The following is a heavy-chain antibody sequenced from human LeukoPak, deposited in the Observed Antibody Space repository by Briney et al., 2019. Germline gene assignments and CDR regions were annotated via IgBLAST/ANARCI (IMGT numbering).Heavy chain of an antibody. J-gene: IGHJ4*02. V-gene: IGHV4-59*01. CDR2: IYYTGRT. CDR3: ARVHNYYDSSGYSNFDY. D-gene: IGHD3-22*01. Sequence: PSETLSLTCTVSGGSISSFYWSWIRQPPGKGLEWIGYIYYTGRTNYNPSLKSRVTISVDKSKNQFSLKLSSVTAADTAVYYCARVHNYYDSSGYSNFDYWGQGTLVTVSS. CDR1: GGSISSFY.